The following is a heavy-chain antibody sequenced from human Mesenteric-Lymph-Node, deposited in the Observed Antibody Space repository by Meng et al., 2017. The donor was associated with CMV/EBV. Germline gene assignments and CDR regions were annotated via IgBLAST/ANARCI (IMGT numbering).Heavy chain of an antibody. V-gene: IGHV3-23*01. CDR3: TTDPTNYHYYYYYGMDV. CDR2: ISGSGGST. J-gene: IGHJ6*02. CDR1: GFTFSSYA. D-gene: IGHD4/OR15-4a*01. Sequence: GESLKISCAASGFTFSSYAMSWVRQAPGKGLEWVSAISGSGGSTYYAASVKGRFTISRDNSKNTLYLQMNSLRAEDTAVYYCTTDPTNYHYYYYYGMDVWGQGTTVTVSS.